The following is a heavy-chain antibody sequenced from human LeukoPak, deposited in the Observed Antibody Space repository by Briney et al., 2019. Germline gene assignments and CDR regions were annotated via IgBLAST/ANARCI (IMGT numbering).Heavy chain of an antibody. J-gene: IGHJ4*02. CDR2: IKHSGST. Sequence: SETLSLTCAVYGGSFSGYYWSWIRQPPGKGLEWIGKIKHSGSTNYNPSLKSRVTISVDTSKNQFSLKLSSITAADTAVYYCARDYDSSGYTFDYWGQGTLVTVSS. D-gene: IGHD3-22*01. CDR3: ARDYDSSGYTFDY. CDR1: GGSFSGYY. V-gene: IGHV4-34*01.